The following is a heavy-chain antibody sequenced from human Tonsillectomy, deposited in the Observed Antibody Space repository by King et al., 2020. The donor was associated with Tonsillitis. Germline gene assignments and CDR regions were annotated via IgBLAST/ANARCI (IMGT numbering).Heavy chain of an antibody. CDR1: GFTFSSYW. V-gene: IGHV3-7*01. J-gene: IGHJ3*02. Sequence: VQLVESGGSLVQPGGALRLSCGAFGFTFSSYWVSWVRQAPGKGLEWVANIKEDGSEKYYVDSVKGRLTISRDNAKNSLYLQMNSLRAEDTAVYYCARDIEQGGSYYAFDIWGQGTMVSVSS. D-gene: IGHD1-26*01. CDR3: ARDIEQGGSYYAFDI. CDR2: IKEDGSEK.